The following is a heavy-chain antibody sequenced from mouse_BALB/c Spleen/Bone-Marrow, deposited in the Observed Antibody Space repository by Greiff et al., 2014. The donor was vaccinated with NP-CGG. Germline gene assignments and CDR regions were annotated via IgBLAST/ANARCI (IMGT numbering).Heavy chain of an antibody. J-gene: IGHJ2*01. CDR3: AREVVATDYFDY. CDR1: RYTFTSYV. Sequence: EVQLQQSGPELVKPGASVKMSCKASRYTFTSYVLHWVRQEPGQGLEWIGFMNPFNDGTKYNEKFKGKATLTSDKSSSTAYMELSSLTSEDSAVYYCAREVVATDYFDYWGQGTTLTVSS. D-gene: IGHD1-1*01. CDR2: MNPFNDGT. V-gene: IGHV1-14*01.